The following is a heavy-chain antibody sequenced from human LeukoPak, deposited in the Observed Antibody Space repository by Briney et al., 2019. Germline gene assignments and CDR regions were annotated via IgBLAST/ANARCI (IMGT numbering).Heavy chain of an antibody. J-gene: IGHJ4*02. V-gene: IGHV4-34*01. Sequence: SETLSLTCAVYGGSFSGYYWSWSRQPPGKGLEWIGEINQSGSTNYNPSLKSRVTISVDTSKNQFSLKLSSVTAADTAVYYCARGSSYCSSTSCKGYYFDYWGQGTLVTVSS. D-gene: IGHD2-2*01. CDR2: INQSGST. CDR1: GGSFSGYY. CDR3: ARGSSYCSSTSCKGYYFDY.